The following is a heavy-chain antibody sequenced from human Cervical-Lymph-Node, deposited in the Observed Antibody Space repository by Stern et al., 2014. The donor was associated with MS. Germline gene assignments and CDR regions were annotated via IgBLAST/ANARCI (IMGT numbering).Heavy chain of an antibody. J-gene: IGHJ4*02. CDR3: SREFNYDSSGYYFYY. Sequence: QVQLVASGAEVTKPGSSLKVSCKASGGTFSSYAIRWVRQAPGQGLEWLGGIIPIFGTANYAQKFQGRVRFTADESTSTAYMELSSLRSEDTAVYYCSREFNYDSSGYYFYYWGQGTLVTVSS. CDR1: GGTFSSYA. CDR2: IIPIFGTA. D-gene: IGHD3-22*01. V-gene: IGHV1-69*01.